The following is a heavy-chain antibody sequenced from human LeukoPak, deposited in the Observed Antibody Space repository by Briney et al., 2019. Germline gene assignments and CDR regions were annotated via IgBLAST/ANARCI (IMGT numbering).Heavy chain of an antibody. Sequence: SETLSLTCAVYGGSFSCYYWSWIRQPPGKGLEWIGEINHSGSTNYNPSLKSRVTISVDTSKNQFSLKLSSVTAADTAVYYCATPRIRFLEWLPSTWGQGTLVTVSS. V-gene: IGHV4-34*01. CDR3: ATPRIRFLEWLPST. CDR1: GGSFSCYY. J-gene: IGHJ4*02. CDR2: INHSGST. D-gene: IGHD3-3*01.